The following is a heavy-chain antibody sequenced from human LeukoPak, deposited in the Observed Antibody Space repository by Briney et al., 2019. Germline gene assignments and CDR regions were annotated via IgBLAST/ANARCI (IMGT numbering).Heavy chain of an antibody. CDR1: GFTFDDYA. D-gene: IGHD1-26*01. V-gene: IGHV3-15*01. CDR3: TTDREWELLWYGYFDY. J-gene: IGHJ4*02. Sequence: PGRSLRLSCAVSGFTFDDYAMHWVRQVPGKGLEWVGRIKSKTDGGTSDYAAPVKGRFTISRDDSKNTLYLQMNSLKTEDTAVYYCTTDREWELLWYGYFDYWGQGTLVTVSS. CDR2: IKSKTDGGTS.